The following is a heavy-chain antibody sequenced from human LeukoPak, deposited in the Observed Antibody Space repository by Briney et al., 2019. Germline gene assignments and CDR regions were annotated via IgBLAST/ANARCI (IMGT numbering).Heavy chain of an antibody. D-gene: IGHD5-12*01. CDR3: ARVRLSTTGTQWLRINDY. CDR2: IYYSGST. Sequence: PSETLSLTCIVSGGSINSYYWSWIRQPPGKGPEWIGYIYYSGSTNYNPSLKSRVTISVDTSKNQFSLKVSSVTAADTAVYYCARVRLSTTGTQWLRINDYWGQGTLVTVSS. CDR1: GGSINSYY. V-gene: IGHV4-59*01. J-gene: IGHJ4*02.